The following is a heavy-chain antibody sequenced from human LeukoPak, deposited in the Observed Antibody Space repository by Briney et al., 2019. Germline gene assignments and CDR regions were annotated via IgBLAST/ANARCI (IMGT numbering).Heavy chain of an antibody. CDR1: GFTFSSYG. CDR3: ATPKGGVISY. J-gene: IGHJ4*02. V-gene: IGHV3-30*02. CDR2: IRYDGSNK. Sequence: GGSLRLSCAASGFTFSSYGMHWVRQAPGKGLEWVAFIRYDGSNKYYADSVKGRFTISRDNSKNTLYLQMNSLRAEDTAVYYCATPKGGVISYWGQGTLVTVSS. D-gene: IGHD3-10*01.